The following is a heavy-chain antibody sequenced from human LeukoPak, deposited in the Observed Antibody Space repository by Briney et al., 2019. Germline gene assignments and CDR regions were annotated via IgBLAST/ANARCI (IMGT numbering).Heavy chain of an antibody. Sequence: GGSLRLSCAASGFTFSSYEMNWVRQAPGKGLEWVSYISSSGSTIYYADSVKGRFTISRDNAKNSLYLQMNSLRAEDTAVYYCARERNDFWSGYYTYYFDYWGQGTLVTASS. CDR1: GFTFSSYE. V-gene: IGHV3-48*03. CDR2: ISSSGSTI. D-gene: IGHD3-3*01. CDR3: ARERNDFWSGYYTYYFDY. J-gene: IGHJ4*02.